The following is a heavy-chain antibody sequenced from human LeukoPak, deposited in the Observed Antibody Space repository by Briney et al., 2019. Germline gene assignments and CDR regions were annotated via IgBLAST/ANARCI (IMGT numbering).Heavy chain of an antibody. CDR1: GYTFTSYG. Sequence: AASVKVSCKASGYTFTSYGISWVRQAPGQGLEWMGWISAYNGNTNYAQKLQGRVTMTTDTSTSTAYMELRSLRSDDTAVYYCARDPTPPVGWFGELYFDYWGQGTLITVSS. V-gene: IGHV1-18*04. CDR3: ARDPTPPVGWFGELYFDY. D-gene: IGHD3-10*01. J-gene: IGHJ4*02. CDR2: ISAYNGNT.